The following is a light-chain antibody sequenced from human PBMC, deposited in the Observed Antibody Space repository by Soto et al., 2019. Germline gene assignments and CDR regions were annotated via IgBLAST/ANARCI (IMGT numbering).Light chain of an antibody. Sequence: QSVLAQPASVSGSPGQSVTISCTGTRSDVGAYNSVSWYQQHPDKAPQLMIYKGTQRPSGVSNRFSGSTSGNAASLTISGLQAGDEADYFCCSSAPESTYVFGTGTKVTVL. J-gene: IGLJ1*01. CDR3: CSSAPESTYV. CDR1: RSDVGAYNS. CDR2: KGT. V-gene: IGLV2-23*01.